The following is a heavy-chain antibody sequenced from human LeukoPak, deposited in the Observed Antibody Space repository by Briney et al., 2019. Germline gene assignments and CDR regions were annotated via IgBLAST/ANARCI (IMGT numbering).Heavy chain of an antibody. CDR3: ARVSSGATTVDY. Sequence: SETLSLTCTVSGGSISSSSYYWGWIRQPPGKGLEWIGSIYYSGSTYYNPSLKSRVTISVDKSKNQFSLKLSSVTAADTAVYYCARVSSGATTVDYWGQGTLVTVSS. D-gene: IGHD1-26*01. J-gene: IGHJ4*02. CDR1: GGSISSSSYY. CDR2: IYYSGST. V-gene: IGHV4-39*07.